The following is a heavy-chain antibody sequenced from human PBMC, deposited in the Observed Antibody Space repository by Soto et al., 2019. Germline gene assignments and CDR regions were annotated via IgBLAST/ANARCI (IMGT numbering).Heavy chain of an antibody. CDR2: ISGSGGST. J-gene: IGHJ4*02. CDR3: AKDSTYYYESSGFYSDY. Sequence: GSLRLSCAASGFTFSSYAMSWVRQAPGKGLEWVSVISGSGGSTYIADSVKGRFTVSRDNSKNTLYLQMNSLRAEDTAVYYCAKDSTYYYESSGFYSDYWGQGTLVTVSS. CDR1: GFTFSSYA. D-gene: IGHD3-22*01. V-gene: IGHV3-23*01.